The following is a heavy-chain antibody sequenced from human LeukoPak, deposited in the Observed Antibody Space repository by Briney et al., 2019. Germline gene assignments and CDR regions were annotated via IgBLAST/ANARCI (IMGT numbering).Heavy chain of an antibody. CDR2: IYSGGST. CDR3: ARDRLSGSYPYDAFDI. J-gene: IGHJ3*02. V-gene: IGHV3-66*01. CDR1: GFTVSSNY. Sequence: GGSLRLSCAASGFTVSSNYMGWVRQAPGKGLEWVSVIYSGGSTYYADSVKGRFTISRDNSKNTLYLQMNSLRAEDTAVYYCARDRLSGSYPYDAFDIWGQGTMVTVSS. D-gene: IGHD3-10*01.